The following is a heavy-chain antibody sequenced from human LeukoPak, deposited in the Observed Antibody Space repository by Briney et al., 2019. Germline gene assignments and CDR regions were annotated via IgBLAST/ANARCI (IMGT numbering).Heavy chain of an antibody. Sequence: ASVKVSCKASGYTFTSYGISWVRQAPGQGLEWMGWMNPNSGNTGYAQKFQGRVTMTRNTSISTAYMELSSLRSEDTAVYYCARSRGAARLRTSDWFDPWGQGTLVTVSS. D-gene: IGHD6-6*01. CDR3: ARSRGAARLRTSDWFDP. V-gene: IGHV1-8*02. CDR2: MNPNSGNT. J-gene: IGHJ5*02. CDR1: GYTFTSYG.